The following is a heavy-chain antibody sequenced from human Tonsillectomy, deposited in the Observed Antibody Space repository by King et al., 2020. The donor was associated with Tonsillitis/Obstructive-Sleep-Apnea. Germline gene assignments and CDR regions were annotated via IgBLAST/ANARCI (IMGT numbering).Heavy chain of an antibody. V-gene: IGHV1-46*01. CDR2: INPSGGST. CDR3: ARDAVAAAVLDGDYYYYDMDV. J-gene: IGHJ6*03. CDR1: GYTFTSYY. D-gene: IGHD6-13*01. Sequence: QLVQSGAEVKKPGASVKVSCKASGYTFTSYYMHWVRQAPGQGLEWMGIINPSGGSTSYAQKFQGRVTMTRDTSTSTVYMELSSLRSEDTAVYYCARDAVAAAVLDGDYYYYDMDVWGKGTTVTVSS.